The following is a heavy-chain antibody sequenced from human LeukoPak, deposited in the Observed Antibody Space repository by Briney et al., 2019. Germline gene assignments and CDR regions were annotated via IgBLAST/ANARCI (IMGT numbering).Heavy chain of an antibody. J-gene: IGHJ4*02. CDR2: MNPNSGNT. CDR3: ARAHYGSSGYLSPYYFDY. D-gene: IGHD3-22*01. Sequence: GSVKVSCKASGYTFTSYDINWVRQATGQGLEWMGWMNPNSGNTGYAQKFQGRVTMTRNTSISTAYMELSSLRSEDTAVYYCARAHYGSSGYLSPYYFDYWGQGTLVTVSS. CDR1: GYTFTSYD. V-gene: IGHV1-8*01.